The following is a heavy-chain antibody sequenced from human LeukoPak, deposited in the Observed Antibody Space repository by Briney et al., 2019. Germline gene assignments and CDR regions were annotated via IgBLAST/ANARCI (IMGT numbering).Heavy chain of an antibody. J-gene: IGHJ5*02. D-gene: IGHD1-26*01. Sequence: SETLSLTCTVSGGSISSGSYYWSCWSWIRQPPGKGLEWIGYIYYSGSTNYNPSLKSRVTISVDTSKNQFSLKLSSVTAADTAVYYCARVGGSYESEWFDPWGQGTLVTVSS. V-gene: IGHV4-61*01. CDR3: ARVGGSYESEWFDP. CDR1: GGSISSGSYY. CDR2: IYYSGST.